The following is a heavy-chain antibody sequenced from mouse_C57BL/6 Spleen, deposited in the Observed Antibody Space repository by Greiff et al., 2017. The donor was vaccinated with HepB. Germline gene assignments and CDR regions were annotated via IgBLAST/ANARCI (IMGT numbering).Heavy chain of an antibody. V-gene: IGHV1-15*01. CDR2: IDPETGGT. D-gene: IGHD1-1*01. CDR1: GYTFTDYE. CDR3: TRCDYYGSSRPFAY. Sequence: QVQLQQSGAELVRPGASVTLSCKASGYTFTDYEMHWVKQTPVHGLEWIGAIDPETGGTAYNQKFKGKAILTADKSSSTAYMELRSLTSEDSAVYYSTRCDYYGSSRPFAYWGQGTLVTVSA. J-gene: IGHJ3*01.